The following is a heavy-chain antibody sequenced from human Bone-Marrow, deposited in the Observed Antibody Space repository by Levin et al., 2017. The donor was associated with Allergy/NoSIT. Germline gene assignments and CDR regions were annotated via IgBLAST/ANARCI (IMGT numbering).Heavy chain of an antibody. Sequence: SVKVSCKASGGTFKSYTISWVRQAPGQGLEWMAGIIPMFGTTHYAQKFHGRVTITADESTITAYMELTSLRVEETAIYYCARDEGLGLQSSSWGLRTLVTVSS. J-gene: IGHJ4*02. CDR1: GGTFKSYT. V-gene: IGHV1-69*13. D-gene: IGHD5-24*01. CDR2: IIPMFGTT. CDR3: ARDEGLGLQSSS.